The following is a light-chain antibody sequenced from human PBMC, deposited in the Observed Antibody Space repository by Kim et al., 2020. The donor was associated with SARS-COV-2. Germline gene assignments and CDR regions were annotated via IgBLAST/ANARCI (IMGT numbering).Light chain of an antibody. CDR3: SSRDNSGHHLNV. CDR2: RNN. CDR1: SLRNYY. J-gene: IGLJ1*01. V-gene: IGLV3-19*01. Sequence: SSELTQDPAVSAALGQTVWITCQGDSLRNYYVSWYQQKPGQAPLLVIYRNNNRPSGIPDRFSGSRSGNTASLTITGAQAEDEADYYCSSRDNSGHHLNVFGTGTKVTVL.